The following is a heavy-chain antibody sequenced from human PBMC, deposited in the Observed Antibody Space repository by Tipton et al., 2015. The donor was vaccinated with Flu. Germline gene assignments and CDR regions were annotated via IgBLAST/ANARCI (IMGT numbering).Heavy chain of an antibody. V-gene: IGHV4-59*12. CDR2: VYYSGRT. J-gene: IGHJ4*02. CDR1: AGSISSYY. Sequence: LSCTISAGSISSYYWTWVRQPPGKGLEWIGDVYYSGRTNYRPSLNSRVTMSADTSINQVSLNLRSVTAADTAVYYCASGSGDFDHWGQGTLVTVSS. D-gene: IGHD3-10*01. CDR3: ASGSGDFDH.